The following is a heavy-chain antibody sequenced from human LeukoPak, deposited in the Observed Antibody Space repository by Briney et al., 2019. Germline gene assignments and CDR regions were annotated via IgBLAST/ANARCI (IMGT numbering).Heavy chain of an antibody. CDR2: ISYDGSNK. CDR3: ARDLQAVAGTDPDY. CDR1: GFTFSSYA. V-gene: IGHV3-30-3*01. J-gene: IGHJ4*02. D-gene: IGHD6-19*01. Sequence: GGSLRLSCAASGFTFSSYAMHWVRQAPGKGLEWVAVISYDGSNKYYADSVKGRFTISRDNSKNTLYLQMNSLRAEDTAVYYCARDLQAVAGTDPDYWGQGTLVTVSS.